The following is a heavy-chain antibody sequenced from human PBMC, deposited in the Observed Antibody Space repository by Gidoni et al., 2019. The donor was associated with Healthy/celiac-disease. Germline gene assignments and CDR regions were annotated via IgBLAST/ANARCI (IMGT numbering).Heavy chain of an antibody. D-gene: IGHD2-15*01. V-gene: IGHV3-48*03. CDR1: GFTFSSYE. Sequence: EVQLVESGVGLVQPGGSLRLSCAASGFTFSSYEMNWVRQAPGKGLEWVSYISSSGSTIYYADSVKGRFTISRDNAKNSLYLQMNSLRAEDTAVYYCASGYCSGGSCYSHNWFDPWGQGTLVTVSS. J-gene: IGHJ5*02. CDR3: ASGYCSGGSCYSHNWFDP. CDR2: ISSSGSTI.